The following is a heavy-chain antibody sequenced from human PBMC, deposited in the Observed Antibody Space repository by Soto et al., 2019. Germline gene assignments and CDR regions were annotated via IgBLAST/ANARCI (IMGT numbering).Heavy chain of an antibody. Sequence: ASVKVSCKASGYTFTSYGISWVRQAPGQGLEWMGWISAYNGNTNYAQKLQGRVTITRDTFASTAYMELSSLRSEDTAVYYCARDPSYYGMDVWGQGTTVTLSS. CDR1: GYTFTSYG. J-gene: IGHJ6*02. CDR3: ARDPSYYGMDV. CDR2: ISAYNGNT. V-gene: IGHV1-18*01.